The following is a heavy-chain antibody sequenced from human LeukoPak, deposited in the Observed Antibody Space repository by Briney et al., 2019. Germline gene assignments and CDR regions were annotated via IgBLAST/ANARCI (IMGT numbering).Heavy chain of an antibody. J-gene: IGHJ4*02. Sequence: ASVKVSCKASGYPFITYYIHWVRQAPGQGLEWMRCVNPKNGDTNYAQKFQGRVTMTRDTSIATAYMEVSRLRFEDTAVYFCARAGYDYGDSSDYWGQGTLVTVSS. CDR1: GYPFITYY. CDR3: ARAGYDYGDSSDY. D-gene: IGHD4-17*01. V-gene: IGHV1-2*02. CDR2: VNPKNGDT.